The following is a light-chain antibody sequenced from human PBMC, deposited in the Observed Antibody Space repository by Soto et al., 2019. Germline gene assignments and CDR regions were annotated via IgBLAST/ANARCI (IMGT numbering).Light chain of an antibody. CDR1: RAIGDR. V-gene: IGKV1-12*01. CDR3: LQVYSFPRT. Sequence: DIQMTQSPSALSAVVEYRVTITCRASRAIGDRLAWFQQKPGKAPRFLIQTASNLQGGVPSRFSGSGSGTEFILSINSLQPEDIGTYYCLQVYSFPRTFGQGTKVDIK. CDR2: TAS. J-gene: IGKJ1*01.